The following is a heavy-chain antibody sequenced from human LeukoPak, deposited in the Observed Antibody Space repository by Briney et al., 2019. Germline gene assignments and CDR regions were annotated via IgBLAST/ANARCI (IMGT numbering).Heavy chain of an antibody. J-gene: IGHJ4*02. CDR1: GFTFSSYA. D-gene: IGHD2-2*01. Sequence: GGSLRLSCAASGFTFSSYAMHWVRQAPGKGLEWVAFIRYDGSNKYYADSVKGRFTISRDNSKNTLYLQMNSLRAEDTAVYYCAKGVIVVVPAAMGSIDYWGQGTLVTVSS. V-gene: IGHV3-30*02. CDR2: IRYDGSNK. CDR3: AKGVIVVVPAAMGSIDY.